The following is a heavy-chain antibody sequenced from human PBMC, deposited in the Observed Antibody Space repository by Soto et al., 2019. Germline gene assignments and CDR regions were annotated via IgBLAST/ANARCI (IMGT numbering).Heavy chain of an antibody. Sequence: QVQLVESGGGVVQPGRSLRLSCAASGFTFSSYGLHWVRQAPGKGLEWVAVISYDGSNNYYADSVKGRFNISRDNYKNTLYLQMNSLKAEDTAVYSCAKDRAYSSSWPSGPFNHWGQGTLISVSS. CDR2: ISYDGSNN. CDR3: AKDRAYSSSWPSGPFNH. V-gene: IGHV3-30*18. J-gene: IGHJ4*02. CDR1: GFTFSSYG. D-gene: IGHD6-13*01.